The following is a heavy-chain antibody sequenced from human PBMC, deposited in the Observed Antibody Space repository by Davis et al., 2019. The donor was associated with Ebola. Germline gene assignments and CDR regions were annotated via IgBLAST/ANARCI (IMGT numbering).Heavy chain of an antibody. V-gene: IGHV3-11*06. Sequence: GGSLTLSCAASGFTFSDYYMSWIRQAPGKGLEWVSYISSSSSYTTYADSVKGRFTIARDNAKNSPYLQMNSLRAEDTAVYYCAREGRYCSSTSCYWDVWGQGTLVTVSS. CDR1: GFTFSDYY. D-gene: IGHD2-2*01. CDR3: AREGRYCSSTSCYWDV. J-gene: IGHJ4*02. CDR2: ISSSSSYT.